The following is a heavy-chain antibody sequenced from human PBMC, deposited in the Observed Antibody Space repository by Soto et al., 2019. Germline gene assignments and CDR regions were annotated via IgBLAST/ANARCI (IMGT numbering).Heavy chain of an antibody. Sequence: QVQLVQSGAEVKKPGSSVKVSCKASGFTFSSYAISWVRQAPGQGLEWMGGIIPICGTANYAQHFQGRVTITADESTKITNMGLRGLRAEDTAIYYCWSGTVESPDFDAWGQGTLVTVSS. CDR1: GFTFSSYA. CDR3: WSGTVESPDFDA. CDR2: IIPICGTA. J-gene: IGHJ4*01. V-gene: IGHV1-69*01. D-gene: IGHD4-17*01.